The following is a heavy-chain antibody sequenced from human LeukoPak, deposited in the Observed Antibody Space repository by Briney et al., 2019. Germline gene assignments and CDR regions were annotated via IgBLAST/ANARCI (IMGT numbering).Heavy chain of an antibody. Sequence: PGGSLRLSCAASGFTFSSYAMSWVRQAPGKGLEWVSGISGSGGSTYYADSVKGRFTISRDNSKNTLYLQMNSLRAEDTAVYYCARRAGAYSHPYDYWGQGTLVTVSS. J-gene: IGHJ4*02. D-gene: IGHD4/OR15-4a*01. CDR3: ARRAGAYSHPYDY. CDR1: GFTFSSYA. CDR2: ISGSGGST. V-gene: IGHV3-23*01.